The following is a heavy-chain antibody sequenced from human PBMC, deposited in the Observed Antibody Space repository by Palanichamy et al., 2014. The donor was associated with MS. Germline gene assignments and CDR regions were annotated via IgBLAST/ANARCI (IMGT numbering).Heavy chain of an antibody. D-gene: IGHD6-13*01. Sequence: GLEWVSYISSSGSTIYYADSVKGRFTISRDNAKNSLYLQMNSLRAEDTAVYYCASPPRTYSRDSSYWGRGTLVTVSS. CDR3: ASPPRTYSRDSSY. V-gene: IGHV3-11*01. CDR2: ISSSGSTI. J-gene: IGHJ4*02.